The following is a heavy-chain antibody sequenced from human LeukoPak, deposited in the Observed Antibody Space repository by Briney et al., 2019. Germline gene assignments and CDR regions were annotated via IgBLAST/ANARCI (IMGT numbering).Heavy chain of an antibody. D-gene: IGHD3-10*01. CDR3: ARGVRGSGSYYPGIRTTIPLTYFDY. CDR1: GYTFTSYG. Sequence: HGASVKVSCTASGYTFTSYGISWVRQAPGQGLEWMGWISAYNGNTNYAQKLQGRVTMTTDTSTSTAYMELRSLRSDDTAVYYCARGVRGSGSYYPGIRTTIPLTYFDYWGQGTLVTVSS. V-gene: IGHV1-18*01. J-gene: IGHJ4*02. CDR2: ISAYNGNT.